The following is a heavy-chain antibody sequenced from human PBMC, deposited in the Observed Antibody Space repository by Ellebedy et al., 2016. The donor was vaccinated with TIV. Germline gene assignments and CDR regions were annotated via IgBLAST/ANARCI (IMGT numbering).Heavy chain of an antibody. D-gene: IGHD5-18*01. CDR3: ARGNTAMAMVDY. V-gene: IGHV1-24*01. J-gene: IGHJ4*02. CDR2: IDPEDGKT. Sequence: ASVKVSCXVSGYTLTEVTIHWVRQAPGKGLEWMGGIDPEDGKTIYAQKFQDRVTMTSDTSTSTFYMDLRSLTSEDTAVYYCARGNTAMAMVDYWGQGTLVTVSS. CDR1: GYTLTEVT.